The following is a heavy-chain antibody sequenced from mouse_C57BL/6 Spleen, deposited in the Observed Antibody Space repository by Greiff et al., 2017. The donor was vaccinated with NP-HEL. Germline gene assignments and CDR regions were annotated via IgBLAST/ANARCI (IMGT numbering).Heavy chain of an antibody. CDR1: GYTFTSYW. Sequence: VQLQQSGAELAKPGASVKLSCKASGYTFTSYWMHWVKQRPGQGLEWIGYINPSSGYTKYNQKFKDKATLTADKSSRTAYMQLSSLTYEDSAGYYWARDSSVYSVFDDWGRGTTHTVSS. J-gene: IGHJ2*01. D-gene: IGHD3-2*02. CDR3: ARDSSVYSVFDD. CDR2: INPSSGYT. V-gene: IGHV1-7*01.